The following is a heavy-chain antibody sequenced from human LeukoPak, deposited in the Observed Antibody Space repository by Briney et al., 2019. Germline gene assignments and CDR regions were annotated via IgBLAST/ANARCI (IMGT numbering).Heavy chain of an antibody. J-gene: IGHJ6*03. CDR1: GGSISNYY. CDR2: IYYTGST. V-gene: IGHV4-59*08. CDR3: ARGPTYYYDSSGYAYYYYYYMDV. D-gene: IGHD3-22*01. Sequence: SETLSLTCTVSGGSISNYYWSWIRQSPEKGLEWIGYIYYTGSTNYNPSLKSRVTISVDTSKNQFSLKLSSVTAADTAVYYCARGPTYYYDSSGYAYYYYYYMDVWGKGTTVTVSS.